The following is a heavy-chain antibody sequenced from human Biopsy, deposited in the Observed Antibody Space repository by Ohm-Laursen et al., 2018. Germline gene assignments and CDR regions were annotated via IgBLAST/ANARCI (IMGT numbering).Heavy chain of an antibody. CDR3: ARLTGDYIWGNWRINHDPFDI. V-gene: IGHV4-34*01. CDR1: GGSFSGYY. CDR2: VSHSGST. J-gene: IGHJ3*02. D-gene: IGHD3-16*01. Sequence: SETLSLTCAVSGGSFSGYYWSWIRQTPGKGLEWIGEVSHSGSTNYNPSLKSRATISVDTSKNQFSLNLSSVTAADTAVYYCARLTGDYIWGNWRINHDPFDIWDQGTSVTVSS.